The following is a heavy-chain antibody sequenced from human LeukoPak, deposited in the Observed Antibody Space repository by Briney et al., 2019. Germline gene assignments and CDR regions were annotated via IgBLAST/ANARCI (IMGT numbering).Heavy chain of an antibody. Sequence: SETLSLTCSVSGYSISSGNYWGWIRLPPGKGLQWIGSIYHSGSTYYNPSLKSRVTISVDTSKNQFSLKLSSVTAADMAVYYCAGTECSGGSCSIDYWGQGTLVTVSS. V-gene: IGHV4-38-2*01. CDR1: GYSISSGNY. D-gene: IGHD2-15*01. CDR3: AGTECSGGSCSIDY. CDR2: IYHSGST. J-gene: IGHJ4*02.